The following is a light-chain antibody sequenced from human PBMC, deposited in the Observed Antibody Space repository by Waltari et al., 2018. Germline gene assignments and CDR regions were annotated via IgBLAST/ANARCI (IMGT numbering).Light chain of an antibody. J-gene: IGLJ2*01. CDR1: RTNIGSNP. V-gene: IGLV1-44*01. Sequence: QSVLTQPPSASGTPGQRVTTPCSGSRTNIGSNPVNWYQQLPGTAPKLLIYSTNQRPSGVPDRFSGSKSGTSASLAISGLQSEDEADYYCAAWDDSLNGVVFGGGTKLTVL. CDR2: STN. CDR3: AAWDDSLNGVV.